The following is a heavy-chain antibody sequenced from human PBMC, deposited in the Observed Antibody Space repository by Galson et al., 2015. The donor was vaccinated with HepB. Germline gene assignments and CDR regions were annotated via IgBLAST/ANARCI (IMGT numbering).Heavy chain of an antibody. CDR2: ICSSSSTK. CDR3: ARDLDGSNNWFDS. CDR1: GFTFSSYS. V-gene: IGHV3-48*02. J-gene: IGHJ5*01. Sequence: SLRLSCAASGFTFSSYSMYWVRQAPGKGLEWVSYICSSSSTKYYADSVKGRFTSSRDNSKNALYLQMNRLREEDTAVYYCARDLDGSNNWFDSWGQGTLVTVSS. D-gene: IGHD1-14*01.